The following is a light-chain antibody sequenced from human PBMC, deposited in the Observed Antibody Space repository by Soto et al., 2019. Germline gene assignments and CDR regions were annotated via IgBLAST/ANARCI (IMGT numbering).Light chain of an antibody. CDR3: QQYNSWPRT. J-gene: IGKJ1*01. CDR1: HSISDT. Sequence: EIVMTQSPATLSVSPGERATLSCRASHSISDTLAWYQQKPGQAPRLLIFGSSTRAPGIPARFSASGSETEFTLTITTLQSEDFAVYYCQQYNSWPRTVGQGTKVEFK. CDR2: GSS. V-gene: IGKV3-15*01.